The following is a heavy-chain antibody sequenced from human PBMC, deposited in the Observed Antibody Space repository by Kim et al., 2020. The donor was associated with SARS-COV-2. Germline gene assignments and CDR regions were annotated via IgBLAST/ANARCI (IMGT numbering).Heavy chain of an antibody. CDR2: IYYTGST. J-gene: IGHJ5*02. CDR3: ARGSGWFDP. V-gene: IGHV4-59*08. CDR1: GGSISSYY. Sequence: SETLSLTCTVSGGSISSYYWSWIRQPPGKGLEWIGYIYYTGSTNYNPSLKSRVAISVDTSKNQFSLKLNSMTASDTAIYYCARGSGWFDPWGQGTLVTVSS.